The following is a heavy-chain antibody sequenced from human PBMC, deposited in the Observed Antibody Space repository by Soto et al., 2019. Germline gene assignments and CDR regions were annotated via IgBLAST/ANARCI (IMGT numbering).Heavy chain of an antibody. J-gene: IGHJ4*02. CDR3: AKAYSDSSGYYPPALLFDY. CDR2: INAGNGNT. CDR1: GYTFTSYA. Sequence: QVQLVQSGAEVKKPGASVKVSCKASGYTFTSYAMHWVRQAPGQRLEWMGWINAGNGNTKYSQKFQGRVTITRDTSASTAYMELSSLRSEDTAVYYCAKAYSDSSGYYPPALLFDYWGQGTLVTVSS. V-gene: IGHV1-3*01. D-gene: IGHD3-22*01.